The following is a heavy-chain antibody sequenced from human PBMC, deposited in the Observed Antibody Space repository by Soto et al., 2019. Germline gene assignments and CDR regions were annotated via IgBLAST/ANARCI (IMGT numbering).Heavy chain of an antibody. CDR1: GGYIVSGGYS. J-gene: IGHJ5*02. CDR3: ARVAGSGWYDA. D-gene: IGHD6-19*01. Sequence: QVQLQESGSGLVKPSQTLSLTCAVSGGYIVSGGYSWSWIRQPPGKGLEWIGTAYPRGSTYYVPSLNGRVTISLALPKTQFSLHLNSVTAADTAVYYFARVAGSGWYDAWGQGTLVTVSS. CDR2: AYPRGST. V-gene: IGHV4-30-2*01.